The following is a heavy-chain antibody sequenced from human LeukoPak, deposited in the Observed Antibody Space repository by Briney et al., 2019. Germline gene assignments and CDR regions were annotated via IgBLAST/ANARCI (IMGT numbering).Heavy chain of an antibody. Sequence: PSETLSLTCTVSGGSISSYCWSWIRQPAGKGLEWIGRIYTSGSTNYNPSLKSRVTMSVDTSKNQFSLKLSSVTAADTAVYYCARYHKQLVSNWFDPWGQGTLVTVSS. CDR3: ARYHKQLVSNWFDP. CDR1: GGSISSYC. CDR2: IYTSGST. J-gene: IGHJ5*02. V-gene: IGHV4-4*07. D-gene: IGHD6-13*01.